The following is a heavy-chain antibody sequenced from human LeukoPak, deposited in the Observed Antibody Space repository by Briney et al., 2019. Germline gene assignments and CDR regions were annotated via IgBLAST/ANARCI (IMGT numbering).Heavy chain of an antibody. CDR3: ARVGGVLWFGELDWFDP. CDR2: ISSSSSCT. J-gene: IGHJ5*02. Sequence: GGSLRLSCAASGFTFSDYYMSWIRQAPGKGLEWVSYISSSSSCTNYADSVKGRFTISRDNAKNSLYLQMNSLRAEDTAVYYCARVGGVLWFGELDWFDPWGQGTLVTASS. V-gene: IGHV3-11*06. D-gene: IGHD3-10*01. CDR1: GFTFSDYY.